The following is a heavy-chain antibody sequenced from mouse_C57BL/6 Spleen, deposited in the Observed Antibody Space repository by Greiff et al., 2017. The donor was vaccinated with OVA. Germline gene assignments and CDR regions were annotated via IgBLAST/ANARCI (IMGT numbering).Heavy chain of an antibody. D-gene: IGHD4-1*01. J-gene: IGHJ1*03. CDR2: IYPGDGDT. CDR1: GYAFSSYW. V-gene: IGHV1-80*01. Sequence: QVQLQQPGAELVKPGASVKISCKASGYAFSSYWMNWVKQRPGKGLEWIGQIYPGDGDTNYNGKFKGKATLTADKSSSTAYMQLSSLTSEDSAVYFCARGGTGTDWYFDVWGTGTTVTVSS. CDR3: ARGGTGTDWYFDV.